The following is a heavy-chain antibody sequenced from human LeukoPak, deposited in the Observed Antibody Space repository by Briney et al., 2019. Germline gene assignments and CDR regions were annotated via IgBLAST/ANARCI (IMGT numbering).Heavy chain of an antibody. V-gene: IGHV4-30-2*01. D-gene: IGHD3-10*01. Sequence: PSQTLSLTCAVSGGSISSGGYSWSWIRQPPGKGLEWIGYIYHSGSTYYNPSLKGRVTISVDRSKNQFSLKLSSVTAADTAVYYCARLVWFGENYYFDYWGQGTLVTVSS. CDR1: GGSISSGGYS. CDR2: IYHSGST. CDR3: ARLVWFGENYYFDY. J-gene: IGHJ4*02.